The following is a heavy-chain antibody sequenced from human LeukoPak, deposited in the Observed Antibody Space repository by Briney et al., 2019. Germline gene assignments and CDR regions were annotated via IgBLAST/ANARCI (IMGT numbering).Heavy chain of an antibody. D-gene: IGHD3-3*01. J-gene: IGHJ4*02. V-gene: IGHV1-2*02. CDR3: ARGHLDMGSRSGRSTMFYDFWSGYYRFDY. CDR1: GYTFTGYY. CDR2: INPNTGDT. Sequence: ASVKVSCKASGYTFTGYYMHWVRQAPGQGLEWMGWINPNTGDTHYTQNFQGRVTMTRDTSISTAYMELSRLRSEDTAVYYCARGHLDMGSRSGRSTMFYDFWSGYYRFDYWGQGTLVTVSS.